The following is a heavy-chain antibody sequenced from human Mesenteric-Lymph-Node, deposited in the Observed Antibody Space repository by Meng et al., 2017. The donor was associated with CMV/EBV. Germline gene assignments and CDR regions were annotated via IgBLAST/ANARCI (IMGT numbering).Heavy chain of an antibody. D-gene: IGHD3-22*01. CDR3: ARRKYDSGDYYHHAFDV. CDR2: VYSGGTT. CDR1: GFTISSYG. J-gene: IGHJ3*01. V-gene: IGHV3-66*02. Sequence: GESLKISCAASGFTISSYGMHWVRQAPGKGLEWVSVVYSGGTTYYADSVKGRFTISRDNSKNTLYLQMNSLRAEDAAVYYCARRKYDSGDYYHHAFDVWGQGTLVTVSS.